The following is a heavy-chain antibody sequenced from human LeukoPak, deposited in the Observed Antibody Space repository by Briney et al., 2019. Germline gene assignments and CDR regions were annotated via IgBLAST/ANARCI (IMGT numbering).Heavy chain of an antibody. CDR1: GYVFSGYY. CDR3: ARDRGSGGNHLDY. J-gene: IGHJ4*02. CDR2: INPNSGDT. D-gene: IGHD3-16*01. Sequence: ASVKVSCKASGYVFSGYYIHWVRQAPGQGREWMGRINPNSGDTNYIQKFQGRVTMTRDTSISTAYMDLRSLKSDDTAVYYCARDRGSGGNHLDYWGQGTLVTVSS. V-gene: IGHV1-2*06.